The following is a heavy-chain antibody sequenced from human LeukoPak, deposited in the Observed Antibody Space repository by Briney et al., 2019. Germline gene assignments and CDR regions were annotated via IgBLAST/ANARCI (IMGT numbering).Heavy chain of an antibody. CDR1: GYTFTSYY. CDR3: ARETDYYDSSGYYRANWFDP. CDR2: INPSGGST. Sequence: GASVKVSCKASGYTFTSYYMHWVRQAPGQGLEWMGIINPSGGSTSYAQKFQGRVTMTRDTSTSTVYMELSSLRSEDTAVYYCARETDYYDSSGYYRANWFDPWGQGTLVTVSS. V-gene: IGHV1-46*01. D-gene: IGHD3-22*01. J-gene: IGHJ5*02.